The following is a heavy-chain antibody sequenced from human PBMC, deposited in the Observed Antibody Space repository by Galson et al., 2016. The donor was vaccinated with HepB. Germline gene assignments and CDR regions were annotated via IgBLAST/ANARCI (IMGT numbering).Heavy chain of an antibody. D-gene: IGHD3-16*01. CDR3: ARGLLGGGAA. CDR1: GGSFSGYY. CDR2: IDHSGST. J-gene: IGHJ5*02. V-gene: IGHV4-34*01. Sequence: SETLSLTCAVFGGSFSGYYWSWIRQPPGKGLEWIGEIDHSGSTNYNPSLKSRVTISVDTSKNQFSLQLSSVTAADTAGYYWARGLLGGGAAWGQGTLVTVSS.